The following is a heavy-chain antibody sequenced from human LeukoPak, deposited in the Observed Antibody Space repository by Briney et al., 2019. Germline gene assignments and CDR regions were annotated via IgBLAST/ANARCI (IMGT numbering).Heavy chain of an antibody. V-gene: IGHV3-33*01. J-gene: IGHJ4*02. D-gene: IGHD6-13*01. Sequence: GGSLRLSCAASGFTFSIYGMHWVRQAPGKGLEWVAVIWYDGSNKYYADSVKGRFTISRDNSKNTLYLQMNSLRAEDTAVYYCAREGGSSWSTLFDYWGQGTLVTVSS. CDR2: IWYDGSNK. CDR3: AREGGSSWSTLFDY. CDR1: GFTFSIYG.